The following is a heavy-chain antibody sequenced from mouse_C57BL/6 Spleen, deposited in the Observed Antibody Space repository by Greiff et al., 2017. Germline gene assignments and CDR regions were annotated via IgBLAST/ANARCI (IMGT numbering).Heavy chain of an antibody. V-gene: IGHV1-50*01. J-gene: IGHJ2*01. CDR1: GYTFTSYW. CDR3: ARDGNYLDY. Sequence: QVQLKQPGAELVKPGASVKLSCKASGYTFTSYWMQWVKQRPGQGLEWIGEIDPSDSYTNYNQKFKGKATLTVDTSSSTAYMQLSSLTSEDSAVYYCARDGNYLDYWGQGTTLTVSS. D-gene: IGHD2-1*01. CDR2: IDPSDSYT.